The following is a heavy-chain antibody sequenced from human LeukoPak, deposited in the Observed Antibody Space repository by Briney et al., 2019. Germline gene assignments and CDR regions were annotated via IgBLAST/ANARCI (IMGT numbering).Heavy chain of an antibody. CDR2: INSDGRST. CDR3: ARDVDFDY. Sequence: GGSLRLSCAASGFTFSSYWMHWVRQAPGKGLVWASRINSDGRSTTYADSVKGRFTISRDNAKKTLYLQMDSLTAEDSGVYYCARDVDFDYWGQGILVPVSS. J-gene: IGHJ4*02. CDR1: GFTFSSYW. V-gene: IGHV3-74*01.